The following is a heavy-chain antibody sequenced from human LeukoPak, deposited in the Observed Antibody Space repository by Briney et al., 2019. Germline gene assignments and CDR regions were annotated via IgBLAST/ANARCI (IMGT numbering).Heavy chain of an antibody. D-gene: IGHD1-1*01. CDR2: ISAYNDNT. Sequence: ASVKVSCKVSGYTLTELSMHWVRQAPGKGLEWMGWISAYNDNTNNMQKFKGRITLTADTSTNTAYLELRSLRSDDTVVYYCSVYNWNDNWFDPWGQGTLVTVSS. V-gene: IGHV1-24*01. J-gene: IGHJ5*02. CDR1: GYTLTELS. CDR3: SVYNWNDNWFDP.